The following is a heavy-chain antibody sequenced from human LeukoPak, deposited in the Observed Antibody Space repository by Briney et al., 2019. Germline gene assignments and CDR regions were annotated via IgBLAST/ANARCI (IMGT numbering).Heavy chain of an antibody. D-gene: IGHD1-14*01. V-gene: IGHV3-23*01. CDR2: ITDSGGST. Sequence: GGSLRLSCAASGFDFSSYAVSWVRQAPGKGLEWVSAITDSGGSTYYADSVKGRFTVSRDNPRNTLYLQMNSLRAEDTAVYYCGKDEQGFGMQTSHWGQGTLVTVSS. CDR1: GFDFSSYA. CDR3: GKDEQGFGMQTSH. J-gene: IGHJ4*02.